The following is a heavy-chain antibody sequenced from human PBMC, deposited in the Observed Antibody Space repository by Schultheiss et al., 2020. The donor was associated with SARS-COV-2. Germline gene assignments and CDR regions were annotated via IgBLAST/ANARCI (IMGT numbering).Heavy chain of an antibody. CDR1: GYSFTSYW. D-gene: IGHD2-15*01. CDR3: ARGGLYCSGGSCSDY. J-gene: IGHJ4*02. Sequence: GGSLRLSCKGSGYSFTSYWIGWVRRMPGKGLEWMGIIYPGDSDTRYSPSFQGQVTISADKSISTAYLQWSSLKASDTAMYYCARGGLYCSGGSCSDYWGQGTLVTVSS. CDR2: IYPGDSDT. V-gene: IGHV5-51*01.